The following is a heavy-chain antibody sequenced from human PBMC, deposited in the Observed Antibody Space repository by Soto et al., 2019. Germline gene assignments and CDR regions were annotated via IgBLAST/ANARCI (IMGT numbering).Heavy chain of an antibody. J-gene: IGHJ4*01. D-gene: IGHD5-18*01. CDR3: VRDLAHGYTGNG. CDR2: IYDSGVT. V-gene: IGHV4-30-4*08. CDR1: GAVVTSGENY. Sequence: LSLTCSVSGAVVTSGENYWSWVRQPPGKGLEWLGYIYDSGVTSYTPALKSRVTLSLDRPNNQVSLKLRSVTAADTAVYFCVRDLAHGYTGNGWGHGRLVTVSS.